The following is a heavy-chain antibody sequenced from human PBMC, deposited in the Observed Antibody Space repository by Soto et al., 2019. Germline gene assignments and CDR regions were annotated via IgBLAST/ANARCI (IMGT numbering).Heavy chain of an antibody. D-gene: IGHD2-15*01. CDR1: PFKSNRYW. CDR2: IKTDASEK. V-gene: IGHV3-7*01. CDR3: ARGSGYGPSNFDY. Sequence: SVTLTGAPSPFKSNRYWMSCARQAQGQGLEWLATIKTDASEKKYVDSVKGRFTMSRDNAKNSVYLQMDSLRTENTAVYYCARGSGYGPSNFDYWGQETLVTVSS. J-gene: IGHJ4*02.